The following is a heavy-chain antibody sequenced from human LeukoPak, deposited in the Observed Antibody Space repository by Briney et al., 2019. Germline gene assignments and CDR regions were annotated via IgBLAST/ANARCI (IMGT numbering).Heavy chain of an antibody. CDR1: GYTFTSYY. J-gene: IGHJ5*02. D-gene: IGHD3-22*01. CDR3: ARQGRSGYYSAFQWFDP. CDR2: INPSGGSTTSAGST. V-gene: IGHV1-46*01. Sequence: ASVKVSCKASGYTFTSYYIHWVRQAPGQGLELMGIINPSGGSTTSAGSTRYAPKFQGRVTMTTDKSTSTVYMELSSLRSEDTAVYYCARQGRSGYYSAFQWFDPWGQGTLVTVSS.